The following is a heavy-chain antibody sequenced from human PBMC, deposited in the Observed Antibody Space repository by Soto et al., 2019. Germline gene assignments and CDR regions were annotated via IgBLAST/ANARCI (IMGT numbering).Heavy chain of an antibody. J-gene: IGHJ6*02. Sequence: EVQLLESGGGLVQPGGSLRLSCAASGFTFSSYAMSWVRQAPGKGLEWVSAISGSGGSTYYADSVKGRFTISRDNSKNTLYLQMNSLRAEDTAVYYCAKGGGIGVGATDGMDVWGQGTTVTVSS. V-gene: IGHV3-23*01. CDR1: GFTFSSYA. CDR3: AKGGGIGVGATDGMDV. CDR2: ISGSGGST. D-gene: IGHD1-26*01.